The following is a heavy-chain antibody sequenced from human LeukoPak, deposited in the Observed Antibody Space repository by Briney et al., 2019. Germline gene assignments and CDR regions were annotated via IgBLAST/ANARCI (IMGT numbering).Heavy chain of an antibody. D-gene: IGHD6-6*01. CDR1: GFTFSNYW. CDR2: LNTDGSST. V-gene: IGHV3-74*01. J-gene: IGHJ4*02. CDR3: AREYTTSSRRYFDY. Sequence: LAGGSLRLSCAASGFTFSNYWMHWVRQAPGKGLVWVSRLNTDGSSTNYADSVKGRFTISRDNAKNTLYLQMNSLRAEDTAVYFCAREYTTSSRRYFDYWGQGTLVTVSS.